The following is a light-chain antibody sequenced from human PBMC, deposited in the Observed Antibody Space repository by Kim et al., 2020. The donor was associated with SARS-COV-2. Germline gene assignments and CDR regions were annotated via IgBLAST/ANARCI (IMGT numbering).Light chain of an antibody. CDR2: RDS. CDR1: NIGSKN. V-gene: IGLV3-9*01. Sequence: SYELTQPLSLSVALGQTARITCEENNIGSKNVHWYQQKPGQAPVLVLYRDSNRPSGIPDRFSGSNSGKTATLTISSAQAGDEADYYCQVWDSTNVVFGGGTQLTVL. CDR3: QVWDSTNVV. J-gene: IGLJ3*02.